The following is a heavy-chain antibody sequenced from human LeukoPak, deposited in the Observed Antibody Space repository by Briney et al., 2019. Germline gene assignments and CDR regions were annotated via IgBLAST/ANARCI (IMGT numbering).Heavy chain of an antibody. CDR3: AILNHPDGRVY. CDR2: IYAGNSDA. CDR1: GYTFTTSW. V-gene: IGHV5-51*01. D-gene: IGHD5-24*01. J-gene: IGHJ4*02. Sequence: GESLKISCQGFGYTFTTSWIGWVRQLPGKGLEWMAIIYAGNSDAKYSPSFQGQVSISTDRSISTAYLQWSSLQASDTAIYFCAILNHPDGRVYWGQGTLVTVSS.